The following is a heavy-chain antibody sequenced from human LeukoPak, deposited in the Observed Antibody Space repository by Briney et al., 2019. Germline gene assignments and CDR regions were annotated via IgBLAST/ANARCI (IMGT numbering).Heavy chain of an antibody. Sequence: PGGSLRLSCAASGFTFSSYGMSWVRQAPGKGLEWVSVMYSAGFTYYADSVKGRFTISRDSSKNTLNLQMNSLRAEDTAVYYCANSRRSGYWYFDLWGRGTLVTVSS. CDR1: GFTFSSYG. V-gene: IGHV3-23*01. CDR2: MYSAGFT. CDR3: ANSRRSGYWYFDL. J-gene: IGHJ2*01. D-gene: IGHD3-22*01.